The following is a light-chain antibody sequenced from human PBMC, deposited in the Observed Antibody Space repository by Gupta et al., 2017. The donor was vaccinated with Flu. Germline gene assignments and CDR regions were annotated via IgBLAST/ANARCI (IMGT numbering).Light chain of an antibody. CDR3: QVWDSSSANRV. Sequence: SYVLTQPTSGSVAPGQPARSTCGGHNIVCKSVYWYLQKPGQAPVLVIFDNIDRRSGIPERFSGSNSGNTATLTITRVEAGDEADYYCQVWDSSSANRVFGGGTKLTVL. V-gene: IGLV3-21*02. J-gene: IGLJ3*02. CDR2: DNI. CDR1: NIVCKS.